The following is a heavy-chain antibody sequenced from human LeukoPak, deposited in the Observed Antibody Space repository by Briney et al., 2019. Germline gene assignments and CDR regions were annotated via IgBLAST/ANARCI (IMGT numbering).Heavy chain of an antibody. CDR3: ARDLGYCSSTSCYLDY. J-gene: IGHJ4*02. D-gene: IGHD2-2*01. CDR1: GFTVSSNY. Sequence: GGSLRLSCAASGFTVSSNYMSWVRQAPGKGLEWVSVIYSGGTTYYADSVKGRFTISRDNSKNTLYLQMNSLRAEDTAVYYCARDLGYCSSTSCYLDYWGQGTLVTVSS. CDR2: IYSGGTT. V-gene: IGHV3-66*01.